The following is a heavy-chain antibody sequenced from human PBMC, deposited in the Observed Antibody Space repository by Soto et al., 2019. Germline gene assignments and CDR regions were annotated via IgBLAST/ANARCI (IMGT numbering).Heavy chain of an antibody. CDR1: GGSISSRGYS. CDR2: IYYSEST. Sequence: QVQLQESGPGLVKPSQTLSLTCTVSGGSISSRGYSWRWIRQHPGKGLEWIGYIYYSESTNYNPSLKGRISISADTSKKHFSLKLSSVTAADTAVYYCGRGGRYGSGSYAGYWGQGTLVTVSS. V-gene: IGHV4-31*03. J-gene: IGHJ4*02. D-gene: IGHD3-10*01. CDR3: GRGGRYGSGSYAGY.